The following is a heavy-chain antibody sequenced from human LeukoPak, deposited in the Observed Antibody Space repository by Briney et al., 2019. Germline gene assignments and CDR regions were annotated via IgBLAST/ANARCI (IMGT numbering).Heavy chain of an antibody. V-gene: IGHV3-48*03. J-gene: IGHJ4*02. CDR2: ISSSGSTI. D-gene: IGHD3-9*01. CDR1: GFTFSSYE. CDR3: TKERRRDDILTGSFSD. Sequence: QSGGSLRLSCAASGFTFSSYEMNWVRQAPGKGLEWVSYISSSGSTIYYADSVKGRFTISRDNSKNTLYLQMNSLRAEDTAVYYCTKERRRDDILTGSFSDWGQGILVTVSS.